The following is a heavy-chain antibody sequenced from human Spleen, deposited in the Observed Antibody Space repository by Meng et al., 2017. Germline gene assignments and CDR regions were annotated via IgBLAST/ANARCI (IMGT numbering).Heavy chain of an antibody. CDR3: VRDSGDCSSSNCHHFDY. CDR1: GFTFSSYG. V-gene: IGHV3-48*04. J-gene: IGHJ4*02. CDR2: ISRSSSVK. Sequence: GESLKISCAASGFTFSSYGMHWVRQAPGEGLEWISYISRSSSVKFYADSVKGRFTISRDNAKNSLFLQMNSLRAEDTAVYYCVRDSGDCSSSNCHHFDYWGLGTLVTVSS. D-gene: IGHD2-2*01.